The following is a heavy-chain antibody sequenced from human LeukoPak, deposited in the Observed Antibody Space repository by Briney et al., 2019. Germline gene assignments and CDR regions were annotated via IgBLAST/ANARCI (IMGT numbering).Heavy chain of an antibody. CDR1: GYSFTSYW. V-gene: IGHV5-51*01. Sequence: GESPKISCKGSGYSFTSYWIGWVRQMPGKGLEWMGIIYPGDSDTRYSPSFQGQVTISADKSISTAYLQWSSLKASDTAMYYCARLSDSSGYYYYGMDVWGQGTTVTVSS. D-gene: IGHD3-22*01. J-gene: IGHJ6*02. CDR3: ARLSDSSGYYYYGMDV. CDR2: IYPGDSDT.